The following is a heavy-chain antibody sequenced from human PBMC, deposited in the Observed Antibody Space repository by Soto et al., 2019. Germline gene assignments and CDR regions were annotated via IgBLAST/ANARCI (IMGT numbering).Heavy chain of an antibody. CDR3: AKDIPGGIPPP. CDR1: GDSLSGYF. J-gene: IGHJ5*02. D-gene: IGHD2-8*02. CDR2: IYGSGTT. V-gene: IGHV4-4*07. Sequence: DTLSLTCTVSGDSLSGYFWSWIRQPADKGLEWIGRIYGSGTTIYNPSLRGRVTISLDTSKNQFSLKLTSVTAADTAVYYCAKDIPGGIPPPWGHGTLVTVSS.